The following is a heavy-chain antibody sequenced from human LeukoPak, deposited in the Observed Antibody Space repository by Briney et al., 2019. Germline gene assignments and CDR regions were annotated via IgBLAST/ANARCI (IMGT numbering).Heavy chain of an antibody. J-gene: IGHJ3*02. V-gene: IGHV3-74*01. CDR3: ARDIGEQWPHDAFDI. CDR1: GFTFSRYW. Sequence: GGSLRLSCAAYGFTFSRYWMYWVRQAPGKGLVWVSRIKTDGSRTNYADSVKGRFTISRDNAENTLYLQMNSLRAEDTALYYCARDIGEQWPHDAFDIWGQGTMVTVSS. CDR2: IKTDGSRT. D-gene: IGHD6-19*01.